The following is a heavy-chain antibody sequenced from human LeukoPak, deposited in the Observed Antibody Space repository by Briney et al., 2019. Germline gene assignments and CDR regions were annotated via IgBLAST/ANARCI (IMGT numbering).Heavy chain of an antibody. V-gene: IGHV3-30*04. CDR3: AGEKFDI. Sequence: GGSLRLSCAASGFTFSSYAMDWVRQAPGKGLEWVAIISKDGSMRYYADSVKGRLTVSRDNSNNTLSLQMNSLKSEDTAVYYCAGEKFDIWGQGTMVTVSA. J-gene: IGHJ3*02. CDR1: GFTFSSYA. CDR2: ISKDGSMR.